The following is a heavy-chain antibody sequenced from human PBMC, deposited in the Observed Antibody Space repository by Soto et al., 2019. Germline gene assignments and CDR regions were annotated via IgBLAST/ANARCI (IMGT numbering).Heavy chain of an antibody. CDR2: ISSNSIYV. D-gene: IGHD2-2*01. Sequence: GGSLRLSCAASGFTFSSSSMNWVRQAPGKGLEWVSSISSNSIYVYYADSVKGRFTISRDNAKNSLSLQMNSLRVEDTAVYYCARNTLSSTLHGDCFDPWGQGTLVTVSS. CDR1: GFTFSSSS. CDR3: ARNTLSSTLHGDCFDP. V-gene: IGHV3-21*01. J-gene: IGHJ5*02.